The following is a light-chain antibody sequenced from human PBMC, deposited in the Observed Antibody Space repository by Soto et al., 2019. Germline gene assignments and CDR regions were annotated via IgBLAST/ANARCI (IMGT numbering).Light chain of an antibody. CDR2: GAS. Sequence: EIVLTQSPCTLSLSPGERVTLSCSASQSVSFGYLAWYQQKPGQAPKLLIYGASTRATGIPDRFTGTRSGTDFTLTISRLEPEDFAVYYCQQYGSSPKITFGQGTRLEIK. J-gene: IGKJ5*01. CDR3: QQYGSSPKIT. CDR1: QSVSFGY. V-gene: IGKV3-20*01.